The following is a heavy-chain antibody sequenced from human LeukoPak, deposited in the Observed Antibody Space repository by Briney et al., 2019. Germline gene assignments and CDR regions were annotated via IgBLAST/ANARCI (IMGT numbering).Heavy chain of an antibody. D-gene: IGHD5-18*01. V-gene: IGHV3-23*01. CDR3: AKDPVQLWSPLFDY. Sequence: GGSLRLSCAASGFTFSSYAMSWVRQAPGKGLEWVSAISGSGGSTHYADSVKGRFTISRDNSKNTLYLQMNSLRAEDTAVYYCAKDPVQLWSPLFDYWGQGTLVTVSS. J-gene: IGHJ4*02. CDR2: ISGSGGST. CDR1: GFTFSSYA.